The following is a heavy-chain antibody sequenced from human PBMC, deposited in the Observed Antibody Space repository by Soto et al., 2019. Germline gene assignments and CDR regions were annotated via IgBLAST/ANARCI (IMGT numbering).Heavy chain of an antibody. V-gene: IGHV1-2*02. Sequence: ASVKVSCKASGYTFTDYFIHWVRQAPGQGLEWIGWINPYSGGADLSQKFQGRVTMTRDTSISTAYMEVSSLRSDDTAVFYCASLMHDSHARGSSHSGFDMWGQGTRVTVSS. CDR1: GYTFTDYF. D-gene: IGHD6-19*01. CDR3: ASLMHDSHARGSSHSGFDM. CDR2: INPYSGGA. J-gene: IGHJ3*02.